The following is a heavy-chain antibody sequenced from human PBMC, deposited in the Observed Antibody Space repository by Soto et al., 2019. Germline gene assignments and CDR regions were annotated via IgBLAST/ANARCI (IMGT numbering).Heavy chain of an antibody. CDR2: IYYSGST. CDR1: GGSISSSSYY. Sequence: SETLSLTCTVAGGSISSSSYYWGWIRQPPGKGLEWIGSIYYSGSTYYNPSLKSRVTISVDTSKNQFSLKLSSVTAADMAVFYSARTVTTPIYWFDTWGQANLITVSS. J-gene: IGHJ5*02. D-gene: IGHD4-17*01. CDR3: ARTVTTPIYWFDT. V-gene: IGHV4-39*01.